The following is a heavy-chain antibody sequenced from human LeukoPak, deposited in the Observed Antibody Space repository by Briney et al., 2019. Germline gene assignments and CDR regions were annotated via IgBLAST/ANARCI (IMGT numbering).Heavy chain of an antibody. CDR3: ARGSSSSISYYYYYMDV. J-gene: IGHJ6*03. V-gene: IGHV3-7*01. CDR2: IKQDVIEK. Sequence: GGSLRLSCAASGFTFSSYWMNWVRQAPGKGLEWVANIKQDVIEKYYVDSVKGRFTISRDNAKNSLYLQMNSLRAEDTAVYYCARGSSSSISYYYYYMDVWGKGTTVTVSS. D-gene: IGHD6-13*01. CDR1: GFTFSSYW.